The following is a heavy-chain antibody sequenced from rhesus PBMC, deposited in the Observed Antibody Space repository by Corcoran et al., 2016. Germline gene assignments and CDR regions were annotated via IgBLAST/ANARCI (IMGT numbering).Heavy chain of an antibody. J-gene: IGHJ4*01. Sequence: QVQLQESGPGLAKPSETLSLTCAVSGYPIRSGYGWRWIRPPPGKGLEWIGYFGGSSGSTNYNPSLKSRVTISKDTSKNQFSLKLTSVTAADTAVYFCARDRGYSPFDYWGQGVLVTVSS. CDR1: GYPIRSGYG. CDR2: FGGSSGST. CDR3: ARDRGYSPFDY. D-gene: IGHD5-30*01. V-gene: IGHV4-127*01.